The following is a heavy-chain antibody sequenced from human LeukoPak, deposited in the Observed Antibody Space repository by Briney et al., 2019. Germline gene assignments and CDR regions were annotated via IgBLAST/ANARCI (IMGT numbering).Heavy chain of an antibody. D-gene: IGHD3-10*01. CDR1: GYSFTGHY. CDR2: INTNTGDP. V-gene: IGHV7-4-1*01. Sequence: RASVKVSCKASGYSFTGHYMHWVRQAPGQGLEWMGWINTNTGDPAYARDFRGRFVLSVDTSVNTAYLEISGLKTEDTAVYYCARSSRGVIGLLDYWGQGALVAVSS. CDR3: ARSSRGVIGLLDY. J-gene: IGHJ4*02.